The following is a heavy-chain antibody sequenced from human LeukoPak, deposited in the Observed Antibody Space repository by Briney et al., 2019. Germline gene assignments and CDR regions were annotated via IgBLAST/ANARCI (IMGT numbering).Heavy chain of an antibody. CDR3: VRDGEGVGISVNYWFDP. V-gene: IGHV1-8*02. CDR1: GFMFTNFD. D-gene: IGHD3-10*01. CDR2: MDPNTGHT. Sequence: ASVKVSCKASGFMFTNFDINWVRQASGLGLEWMGWMDPNTGHTGYAQRFQDRVTLTRDTATGTAYMELRGLRSDDTAVYYCVRDGEGVGISVNYWFDPWGQGTLVTVSS. J-gene: IGHJ5*02.